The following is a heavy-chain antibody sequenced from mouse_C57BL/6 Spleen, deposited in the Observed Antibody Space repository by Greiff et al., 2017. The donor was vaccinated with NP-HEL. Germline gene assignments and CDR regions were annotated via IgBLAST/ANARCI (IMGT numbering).Heavy chain of an antibody. CDR1: GYTFTSYW. CDR2: IYPSDSET. J-gene: IGHJ4*01. V-gene: IGHV1-61*01. CDR3: ARRDDYEDYAMDY. D-gene: IGHD2-4*01. Sequence: QVQLKQPGAELVRPGSSVKLSCKASGYTFTSYWMDWVKQRPGQGLEWIGNIYPSDSETHYNQKFKDKATLTVDKSSSTAYMQLSSLTSEDSAVYYCARRDDYEDYAMDYWGQGTSVTVSS.